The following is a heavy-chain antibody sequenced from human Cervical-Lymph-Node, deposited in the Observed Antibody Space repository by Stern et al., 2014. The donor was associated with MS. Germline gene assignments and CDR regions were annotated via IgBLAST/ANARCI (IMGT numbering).Heavy chain of an antibody. CDR1: GYTFSSFA. V-gene: IGHV1-18*01. CDR2: ITVYNGNT. D-gene: IGHD3-16*01. J-gene: IGHJ4*02. CDR3: ARGWGDPRH. Sequence: VQLEESGAEVKKPGASVNVSCKASGYTFSSFAITWVRQAPGQGLEWMGTITVYNGNTNYAQRVQDRVTMTTDQSPNTAYLEARTLRSDDTAVYYCARGWGDPRHWGQGTLVTVSS.